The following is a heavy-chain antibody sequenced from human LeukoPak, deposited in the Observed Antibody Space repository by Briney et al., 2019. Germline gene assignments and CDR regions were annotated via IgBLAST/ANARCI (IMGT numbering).Heavy chain of an antibody. CDR3: ARASYDSSDYEYFQH. D-gene: IGHD3-22*01. J-gene: IGHJ1*01. V-gene: IGHV4-59*01. CDR1: GGSISSYY. CDR2: IYYSGST. Sequence: SETLSLTCTVSGGSISSYYWSWIRQPPGKGLEWIGYIYYSGSTNYNPSLKSRVTISVDTSKNQFSLKLSSVTAADTAVYYCARASYDSSDYEYFQHWGQGTLVTVSS.